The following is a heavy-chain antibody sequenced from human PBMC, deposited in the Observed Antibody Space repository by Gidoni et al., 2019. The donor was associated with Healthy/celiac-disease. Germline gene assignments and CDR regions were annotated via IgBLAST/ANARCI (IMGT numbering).Heavy chain of an antibody. CDR2: IYYSGST. V-gene: IGHV4-31*03. D-gene: IGHD3-10*01. CDR1: GGSISSGGYY. CDR3: ARGEGYYGSGSYVTLFDP. Sequence: QVQLQESGPGLVKPSQTLSLTCTVSGGSISSGGYYLSWLRQHPGKGLEWIGYIYYSGSTYYNPSLKSRVTISVDTSKNQFSLKLSSVTAADTAVYYCARGEGYYGSGSYVTLFDPWGQGTLVTVSS. J-gene: IGHJ5*02.